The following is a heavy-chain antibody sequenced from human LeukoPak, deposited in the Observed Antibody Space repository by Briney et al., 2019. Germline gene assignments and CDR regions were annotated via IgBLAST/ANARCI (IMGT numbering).Heavy chain of an antibody. CDR1: GYTFTSYG. Sequence: GASVKVSCKASGYTFTSYGISWVRQAPGQGLEWMGWISAYNGNTNYAQKLQGRVTMTTDTSTSTAYMELRSLRSDDTAVYYCARGEVVGMATIRLVNYWGQGTLVTVSS. CDR2: ISAYNGNT. V-gene: IGHV1-18*01. J-gene: IGHJ4*02. CDR3: ARGEVVGMATIRLVNY. D-gene: IGHD5-24*01.